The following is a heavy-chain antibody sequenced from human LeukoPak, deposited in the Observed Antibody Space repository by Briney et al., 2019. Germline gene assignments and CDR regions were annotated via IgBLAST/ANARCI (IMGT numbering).Heavy chain of an antibody. CDR2: IYYSGST. V-gene: IGHV4-59*01. D-gene: IGHD4-17*01. CDR3: ARGKVTTAASDFDY. CDR1: GDSISSYY. J-gene: IGHJ4*02. Sequence: SETLSLTCTVSGDSISSYYWSWIRQPPGKGLEWIGYIYYSGSTNYNPSLKSRVTISLDTAKNQFSLKLTSVTAADTAVYYCARGKVTTAASDFDYWGQGTLVTVSS.